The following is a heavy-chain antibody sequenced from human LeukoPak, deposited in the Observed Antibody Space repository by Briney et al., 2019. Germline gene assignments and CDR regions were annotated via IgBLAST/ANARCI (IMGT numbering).Heavy chain of an antibody. J-gene: IGHJ4*02. CDR2: ISAYNGNT. CDR3: AALYSDSSGYYFDF. CDR1: GYTFTSYG. V-gene: IGHV1-18*01. Sequence: GASVKVSCKASGYTFTSYGVSWVRQAPGQGLEWMGWISAYNGNTNYAQKLQGRVTMTTDTSTSTAYMELRSLRSDDTAVYYCAALYSDSSGYYFDFWGQGTLVTVSS. D-gene: IGHD3-22*01.